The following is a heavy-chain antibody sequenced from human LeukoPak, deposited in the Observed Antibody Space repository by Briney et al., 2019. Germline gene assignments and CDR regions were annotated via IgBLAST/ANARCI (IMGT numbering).Heavy chain of an antibody. V-gene: IGHV4-39*02. CDR3: AREDSTGLFGLDY. Sequence: SETLSLTCSVSGGSISSSSSYWGWIRQPPGKGLEWIGSIYYSGSSFDNPALKSRVTISVDTSKNQFSLKLSSVTAADTAVYYCAREDSTGLFGLDYWGQGTLVTVSS. D-gene: IGHD3-22*01. J-gene: IGHJ4*02. CDR2: IYYSGSS. CDR1: GGSISSSSSY.